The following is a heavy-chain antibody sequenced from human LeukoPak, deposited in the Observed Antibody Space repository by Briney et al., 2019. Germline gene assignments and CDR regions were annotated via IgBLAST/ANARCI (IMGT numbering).Heavy chain of an antibody. CDR3: ARDPYSSGWYKDAFDI. J-gene: IGHJ3*02. V-gene: IGHV3-21*01. CDR1: GFILSSYS. D-gene: IGHD6-19*01. Sequence: PGGSLRLSCAASGFILSSYSMNWVRQAPGKGLEWVSSISGSSSYINYADSVKGRFTISRDNAQNSLFLQLNSLRAEDTAVYYCARDPYSSGWYKDAFDIWGQGTMVTVSS. CDR2: ISGSSSYI.